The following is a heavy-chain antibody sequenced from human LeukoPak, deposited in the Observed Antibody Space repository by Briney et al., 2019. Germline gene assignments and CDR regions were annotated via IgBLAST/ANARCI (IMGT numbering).Heavy chain of an antibody. CDR3: ARTTEGGYTYDYFYYYYMDV. CDR2: IYDSGST. J-gene: IGHJ6*03. CDR1: GGSLSSYY. Sequence: PSETLSLTCTVSGGSLSSYYWSWIRQPPGKGLEWIGYIYDSGSTNYNPSLKSRVTISVDMSKNQFSLKLSSVTAADTAVYYCARTTEGGYTYDYFYYYYMDVWGKGTTVTISS. D-gene: IGHD5-18*01. V-gene: IGHV4-59*01.